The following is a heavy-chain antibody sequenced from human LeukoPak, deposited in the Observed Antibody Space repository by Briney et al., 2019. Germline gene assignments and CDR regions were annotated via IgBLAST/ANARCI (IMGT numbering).Heavy chain of an antibody. D-gene: IGHD2-2*02. J-gene: IGHJ6*02. CDR1: GYTFTGYY. CDR3: AREDIVVVPAAIQEYLDYYYYGMDV. CDR2: INPNSGGT. Sequence: ASVKVSCKASGYTFTGYYMHWVRQAPGQGLEWMGWINPNSGGTNYAQKFQGRVTMTRDTSISTAYRELSRLRSDDTAVYYCAREDIVVVPAAIQEYLDYYYYGMDVWGQGTTVTVSS. V-gene: IGHV1-2*02.